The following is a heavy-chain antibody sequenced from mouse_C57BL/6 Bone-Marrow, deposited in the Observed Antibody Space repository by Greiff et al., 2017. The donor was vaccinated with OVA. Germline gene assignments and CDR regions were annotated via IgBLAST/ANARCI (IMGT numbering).Heavy chain of an antibody. CDR3: ARPTLYGTWYLDV. J-gene: IGHJ1*03. CDR2: ISGGGGNT. D-gene: IGHD6-2*01. CDR1: GFTFSSYT. Sequence: EVKLVESGGGLVKPGGSLKLSCAASGFTFSSYTMSWVRQTPEKRLEWVATISGGGGNTYYPDSVKGRFTISRDNAKNTLYLQMSSLSSEDTALFYCARPTLYGTWYLDVWGTGTTLTVSS. V-gene: IGHV5-9*01.